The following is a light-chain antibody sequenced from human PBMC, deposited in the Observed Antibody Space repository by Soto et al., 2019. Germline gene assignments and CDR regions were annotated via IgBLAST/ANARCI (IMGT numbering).Light chain of an antibody. V-gene: IGLV2-11*01. CDR1: SSNVGGFNF. CDR2: DVT. Sequence: QSVLTQPRSVSGSPGQSVTISCTGTSSNVGGFNFVSWYQQHPGKAPKLMIYDVTKRPSGVPDRFSASKSGTSASLAISGLRSEDEADYYCAAWDDSLSWVFGGGTKLTVL. CDR3: AAWDDSLSWV. J-gene: IGLJ3*02.